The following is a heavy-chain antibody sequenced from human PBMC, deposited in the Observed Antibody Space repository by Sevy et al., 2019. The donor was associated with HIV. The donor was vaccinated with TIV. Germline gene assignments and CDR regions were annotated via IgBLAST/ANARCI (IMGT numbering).Heavy chain of an antibody. CDR1: GFTFSDFY. CDR2: ISDSGHIK. CDR3: VRGGGRIHDFDY. V-gene: IGHV3-11*01. Sequence: GGSLRLSCAASGFTFSDFYMSWIRQAPGKGLEWVSYISDSGHIKHYEDPGKGRFLISRANAHNTVHLQMNSLTAEDTADYYCVRGGGRIHDFDYWGRGTLVTVSS. D-gene: IGHD3-16*01. J-gene: IGHJ4*02.